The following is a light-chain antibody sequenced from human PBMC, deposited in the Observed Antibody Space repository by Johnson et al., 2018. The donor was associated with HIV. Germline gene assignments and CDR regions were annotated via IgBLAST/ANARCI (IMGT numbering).Light chain of an antibody. CDR1: SSNIGNNY. CDR2: DNN. J-gene: IGLJ1*01. CDR3: GTWDSSLSAGV. Sequence: QSVLTQPPSVSAAPGQKVTISCSGSSSNIGNNYVSWYQQVPRTAPKLLIYDNNKRPSGIPDRFSGSKSGTSATLGITGLQTGDEADYYCGTWDSSLSAGVFGSGTKVTVL. V-gene: IGLV1-51*01.